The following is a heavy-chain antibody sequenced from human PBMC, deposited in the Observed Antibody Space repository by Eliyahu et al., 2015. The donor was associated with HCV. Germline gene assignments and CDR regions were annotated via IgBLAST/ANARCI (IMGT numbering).Heavy chain of an antibody. D-gene: IGHD4-17*01. Sequence: EVQLVESGGGLVQPXGSLRXSCSASGFTXXXXAXHWVRQAPGKGLEYVSAISSNGGSTYYADSVKGRFTISRDNSKNTLYLQMSSLRAEDTAVYYCVKDPHVTVTTGVWFDPWGQGTLVTVSS. J-gene: IGHJ5*02. CDR1: GFTXXXXA. CDR3: VKDPHVTVTTGVWFDP. CDR2: ISSNGGST. V-gene: IGHV3-64D*09.